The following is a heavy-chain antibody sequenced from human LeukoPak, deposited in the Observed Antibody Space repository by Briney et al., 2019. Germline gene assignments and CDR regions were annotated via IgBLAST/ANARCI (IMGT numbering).Heavy chain of an antibody. CDR2: ISSSSYI. CDR1: GFTFSSYS. CDR3: ARGDIVVVPAAITALPGGY. J-gene: IGHJ4*02. V-gene: IGHV3-21*01. Sequence: PGGSLRLSCAASGFTFSSYSMNWVRQAPGKGLEWVSSISSSSYIYYADSVKGRFTISRDNAKNSLYLQMNSLRAEDTAVYYCARGDIVVVPAAITALPGGYWGQGTLVTVSS. D-gene: IGHD2-2*02.